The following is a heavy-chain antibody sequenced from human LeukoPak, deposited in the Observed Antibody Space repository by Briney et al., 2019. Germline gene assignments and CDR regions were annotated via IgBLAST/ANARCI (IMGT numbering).Heavy chain of an antibody. CDR2: IYYSGST. Sequence: PSETLSLTCTVSGGSISSGGYYWSWIRQHPGKGLEWIGYIYYSGSTYYNPSLKSRVTISVDTSKNQFSLKLSSVTAADTAVYYCARAGGDYGGYKVIDYWGQGTLVTVSS. V-gene: IGHV4-31*03. CDR3: ARAGGDYGGYKVIDY. CDR1: GGSISSGGYY. J-gene: IGHJ4*02. D-gene: IGHD4-17*01.